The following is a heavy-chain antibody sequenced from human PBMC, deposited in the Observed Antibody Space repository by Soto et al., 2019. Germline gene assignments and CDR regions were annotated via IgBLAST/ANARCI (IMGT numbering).Heavy chain of an antibody. CDR3: AKELYYDMLADSYYNYGMDV. D-gene: IGHD3-9*01. Sequence: EVQLLESGGGLVQPGGSLRLSCVASGFTFNSYAMTWVRQAPGQGLEWVSTVTGSGAYTFDADSVKGRFTISRDNSNDTLYLQMNSLIPEDTALDYWAKELYYDMLADSYYNYGMDVWGQGTPVTVSS. V-gene: IGHV3-23*01. J-gene: IGHJ6*02. CDR1: GFTFNSYA. CDR2: VTGSGAYT.